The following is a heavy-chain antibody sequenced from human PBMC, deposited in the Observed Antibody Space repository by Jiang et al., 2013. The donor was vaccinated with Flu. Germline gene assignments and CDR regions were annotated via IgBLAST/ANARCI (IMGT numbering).Heavy chain of an antibody. Sequence: SWVRQAPGQGLEWMGGIIPIFGTANYAQKFQGRVTITADESTSTAYMELSSLRSEDTAVYYCARSRRMDYGDYGSPLDYWGQGTLVTVSS. V-gene: IGHV1-69*01. J-gene: IGHJ4*02. D-gene: IGHD4-17*01. CDR2: IIPIFGTA. CDR3: ARSRRMDYGDYGSPLDY.